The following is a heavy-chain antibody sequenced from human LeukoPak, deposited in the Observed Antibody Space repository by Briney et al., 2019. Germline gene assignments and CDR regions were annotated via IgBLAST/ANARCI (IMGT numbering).Heavy chain of an antibody. D-gene: IGHD2-2*01. CDR2: INPNSGGT. Sequence: ASVKVSRKASGYTFTGYCMHWVRQAPGQGLEWMGWINPNSGGTNYAQKFQGRVTMTRDTSISTAYMELSRLRSDDTAVYYCARAGDGYCSSTSCYQRWFDPWGQGTLVTVSS. J-gene: IGHJ5*02. V-gene: IGHV1-2*02. CDR3: ARAGDGYCSSTSCYQRWFDP. CDR1: GYTFTGYC.